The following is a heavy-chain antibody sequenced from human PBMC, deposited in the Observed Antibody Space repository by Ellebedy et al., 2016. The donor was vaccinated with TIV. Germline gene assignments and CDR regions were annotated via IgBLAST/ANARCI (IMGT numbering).Heavy chain of an antibody. V-gene: IGHV3-7*01. CDR3: ARGGAGGIFDH. CDR1: GFTFSVCW. J-gene: IGHJ4*02. Sequence: GGSLRLXCAASGFTFSVCWMSWVRQAPGKGLEWVANIKEDGSEQYCVDSVQGRFTISRENAKNSLYLQMSGLRAEDTAVYYCARGGAGGIFDHWGQGTLVTVSS. CDR2: IKEDGSEQ. D-gene: IGHD2-15*01.